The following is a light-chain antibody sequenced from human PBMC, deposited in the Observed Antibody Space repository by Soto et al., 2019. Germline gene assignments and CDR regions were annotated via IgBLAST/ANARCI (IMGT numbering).Light chain of an antibody. CDR3: QQYGGTPPIT. CDR1: QSLSSTY. CDR2: GAS. V-gene: IGKV3-20*01. J-gene: IGKJ5*01. Sequence: EVVLTQSPGPLSLSPGERATLSCRTSQSLSSTYLAWYQQKPGQAPRLLIYGASSRATGIPDRFSGSGSSAAFTLIIIRLEPEDYAVYYCQQYGGTPPITFGQGTRLEIK.